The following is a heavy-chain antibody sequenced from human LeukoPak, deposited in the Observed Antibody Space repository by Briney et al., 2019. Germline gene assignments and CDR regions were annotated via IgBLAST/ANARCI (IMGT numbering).Heavy chain of an antibody. Sequence: GGSLRLSCVASGFTFSDYYMSWIRQAPGKGLEWVSYISSSGSTIYYADSVKGRFTISRDNAKNSLYLQMNSLRAEDTAVYYCARVQYSSGWVPVGFDYWGQGTLVTVSS. CDR3: ARVQYSSGWVPVGFDY. D-gene: IGHD6-19*01. V-gene: IGHV3-11*04. J-gene: IGHJ4*02. CDR1: GFTFSDYY. CDR2: ISSSGSTI.